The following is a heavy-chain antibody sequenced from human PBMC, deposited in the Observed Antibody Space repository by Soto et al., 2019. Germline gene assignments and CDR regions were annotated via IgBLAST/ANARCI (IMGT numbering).Heavy chain of an antibody. CDR2: ISYDGSNK. D-gene: IGHD6-19*01. Sequence: QVQLVESGGSVVQPGRSLRLSCAASGFTFSSYGMHWVRQAPGKGLEWVAVISYDGSNKYYADSVKGRFTISRDNSKNTLYLQMNSLRAEDTAVYYCAKDLMAGEPMYYYYYGMDVWGQGTTVTVSS. CDR3: AKDLMAGEPMYYYYYGMDV. CDR1: GFTFSSYG. J-gene: IGHJ6*02. V-gene: IGHV3-30*18.